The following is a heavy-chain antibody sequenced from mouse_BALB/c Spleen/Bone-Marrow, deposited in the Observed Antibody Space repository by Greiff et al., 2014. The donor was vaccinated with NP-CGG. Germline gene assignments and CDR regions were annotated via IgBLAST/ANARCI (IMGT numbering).Heavy chain of an antibody. CDR2: IYPGSGST. D-gene: IGHD4-1*02. J-gene: IGHJ2*01. CDR3: TREGPTGTGGDY. Sequence: LQQPRSELLWPGASVKLSCKPSGYTFTSYWMHWVKQRPGQGLEWIGNIYPGSGSTNYDEKFKSKATLTVDTSSSTAYMQLSSRTSEDSAVYYCTREGPTGTGGDYWGQSTTLTGSA. CDR1: GYTFTSYW. V-gene: IGHV1S22*01.